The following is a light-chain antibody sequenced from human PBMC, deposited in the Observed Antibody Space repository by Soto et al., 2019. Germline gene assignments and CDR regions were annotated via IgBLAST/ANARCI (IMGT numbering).Light chain of an antibody. Sequence: SSELTQPPSVSVSPGQTASITCSGDKLGDKYACWYQQKPGQSPVLVIYQDNKRPSGIPERFSGSNSGNTATLTISGPQAMDEADYYCQAWDSTTAVFGTGTKVTVL. CDR2: QDN. V-gene: IGLV3-1*01. J-gene: IGLJ1*01. CDR1: KLGDKY. CDR3: QAWDSTTAV.